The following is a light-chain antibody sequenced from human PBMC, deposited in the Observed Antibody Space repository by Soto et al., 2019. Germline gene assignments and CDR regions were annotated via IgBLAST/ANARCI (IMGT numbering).Light chain of an antibody. CDR3: AAWDGSLRGRV. CDR1: RSNIGGNA. CDR2: AND. J-gene: IGLJ2*01. V-gene: IGLV1-47*02. Sequence: QSVLTQPPSMSGTPGQRVTISCSGSRSNIGGNAVTWYQQVPGTAPKLLIYANDQRPSGVSDRFSGSKSGTSASLAISGLRSEDEADYYCAAWDGSLRGRVFGGGTKLTVL.